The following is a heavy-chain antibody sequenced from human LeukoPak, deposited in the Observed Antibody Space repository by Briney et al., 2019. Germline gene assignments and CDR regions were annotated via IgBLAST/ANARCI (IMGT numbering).Heavy chain of an antibody. CDR3: AKDQKGVGATLWYFDL. V-gene: IGHV3-30*02. CDR1: GFTFGDYG. CDR2: IRYDGSNK. Sequence: PGGSLRLSCAASGFTFGDYGMTWVRQAPGKGLEWVAFIRYDGSNKYYADSVKGRFTISRDNSKNTLYLQMNSLRAEDTAVYYCAKDQKGVGATLWYFDLWGRGTLVTVSS. J-gene: IGHJ2*01. D-gene: IGHD1-26*01.